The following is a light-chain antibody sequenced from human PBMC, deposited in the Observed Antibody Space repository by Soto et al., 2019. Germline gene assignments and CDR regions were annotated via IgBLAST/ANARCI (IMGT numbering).Light chain of an antibody. J-gene: IGLJ1*01. V-gene: IGLV2-14*03. CDR3: SSYTVSGSYV. CDR1: SSDVGRYNA. CDR2: DVS. Sequence: QSVLTQPASVSGSPGQSITISCSGTSSDVGRYNAVSWYQQHPGKVPQLMIYDVSIRPSGISDRFSASKSGNMASLTISGLQAEDEADCYCSSYTVSGSYVFGTGTKVTV.